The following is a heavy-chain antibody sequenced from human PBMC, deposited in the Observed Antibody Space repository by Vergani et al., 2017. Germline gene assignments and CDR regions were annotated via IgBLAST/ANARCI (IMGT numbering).Heavy chain of an antibody. CDR3: ARDPEEMATITTEPQDY. D-gene: IGHD5-24*01. Sequence: EVQLVESGGGLVKPGGSLRLSCAASGFTFSSYSMNWVRQAPGKGLEWFSSISSSSSYIYYADSVKGRFTISRDNAKNSLYLQMNSLRAEDTAVYYCARDPEEMATITTEPQDYWGQGTLVTVSS. CDR1: GFTFSSYS. J-gene: IGHJ4*02. V-gene: IGHV3-21*01. CDR2: ISSSSSYI.